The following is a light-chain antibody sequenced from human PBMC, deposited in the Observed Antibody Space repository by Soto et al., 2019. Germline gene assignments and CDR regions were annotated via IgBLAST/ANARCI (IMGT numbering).Light chain of an antibody. CDR3: SSYTSSPSWV. Sequence: QSVLTQPASVSGSPGQSITISCTGTSSDVGGYNYVSWYQQHPGKAPKLMIYEVSNRPSGVSNRFSGSKSGNTASLTISGLQAEDEADYDCSSYTSSPSWVFGGGTKLTVL. J-gene: IGLJ3*02. CDR2: EVS. V-gene: IGLV2-14*01. CDR1: SSDVGGYNY.